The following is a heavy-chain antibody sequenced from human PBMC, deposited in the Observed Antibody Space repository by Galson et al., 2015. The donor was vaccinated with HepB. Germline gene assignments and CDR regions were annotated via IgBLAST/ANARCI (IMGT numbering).Heavy chain of an antibody. CDR1: GFSLSAGGVG. CDR2: LYWDDDK. D-gene: IGHD2-15*01. CDR3: AQRIKVSADQYCSGGACYSRDIFDI. V-gene: IGHV2-5*02. Sequence: PALVKPTQTLTLTCTFSGFSLSAGGVGVAWIRQPPGKALECLALLYWDDDKRYSPSLKRRLTITKDTSKNQVVLTMTNMDPVDTGTYYCAQRIKVSADQYCSGGACYSRDIFDIWGQGTMVTVS. J-gene: IGHJ3*02.